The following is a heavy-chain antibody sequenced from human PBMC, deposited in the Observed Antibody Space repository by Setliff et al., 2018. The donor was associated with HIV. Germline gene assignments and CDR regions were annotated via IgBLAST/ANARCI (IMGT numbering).Heavy chain of an antibody. J-gene: IGHJ5*02. Sequence: PSETLSLTCTVSGGSISSYYWSWIRQPPGKALEWIGYIYTSGSTNYNPSLKSRVTISIDTSKKQSSLRLTSVTAADSAVYYCARHRYYDILFDPWGQGTLVTVSS. CDR3: ARHRYYDILFDP. V-gene: IGHV4-4*08. CDR2: IYTSGST. D-gene: IGHD3-9*01. CDR1: GGSISSYY.